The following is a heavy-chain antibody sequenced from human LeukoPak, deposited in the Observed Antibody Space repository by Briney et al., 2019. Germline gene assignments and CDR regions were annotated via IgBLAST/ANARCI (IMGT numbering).Heavy chain of an antibody. CDR1: GGSFSGYY. Sequence: SETLSLTCAVYGGSFSGYYWSWIRQPPGKGLEWIGEINHSGSTNYNPSLKSRVTISVDTSKNQFSLKLSAVTAADTAVYYCARGGYYDFWSGYYRGYYFDYWGQGSLVTVSS. CDR3: ARGGYYDFWSGYYRGYYFDY. CDR2: INHSGST. V-gene: IGHV4-34*01. D-gene: IGHD3-3*01. J-gene: IGHJ4*02.